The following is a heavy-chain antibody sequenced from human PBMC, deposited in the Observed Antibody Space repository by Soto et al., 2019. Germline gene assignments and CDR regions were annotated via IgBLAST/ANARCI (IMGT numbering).Heavy chain of an antibody. D-gene: IGHD5-12*01. CDR1: GFTFNNYI. J-gene: IGHJ5*02. CDR2: IAGSFGTT. Sequence: EVQLLESGGALVQPGGSLRLSCAASGFTFNNYIMSWVRQAPGQGLEWVSTIAGSFGTTAYADSVKGRFTISRDNSQNTLFLQMNSLRAEDSAIYYCARDPVDRMSYFQPWGQGTPVTVSS. V-gene: IGHV3-23*01. CDR3: ARDPVDRMSYFQP.